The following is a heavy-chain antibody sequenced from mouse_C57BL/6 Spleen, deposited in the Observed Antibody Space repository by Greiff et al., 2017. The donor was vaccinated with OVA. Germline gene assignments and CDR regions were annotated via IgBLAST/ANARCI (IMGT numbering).Heavy chain of an antibody. V-gene: IGHV1-76*01. J-gene: IGHJ2*01. CDR3: ARSGVYGNYDGGFDY. CDR2: IYPGSGNT. CDR1: GYTFTDYY. D-gene: IGHD2-1*01. Sequence: VKLVESGAELVRPGASVKLSCKASGYTFTDYYINWVKQRPGQGLEWIARIYPGSGNTYYNEKFKGKATLTAEKSSSTAYMQLSSLTSEDSAVYFCARSGVYGNYDGGFDYWGQGTTLTVSS.